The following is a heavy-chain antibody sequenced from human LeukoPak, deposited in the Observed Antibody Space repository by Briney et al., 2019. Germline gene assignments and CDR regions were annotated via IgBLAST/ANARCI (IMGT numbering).Heavy chain of an antibody. CDR1: GGSISSGSYY. V-gene: IGHV4-61*02. CDR2: IYTSGST. D-gene: IGHD1-1*01. J-gene: IGHJ4*02. Sequence: SETLSLTCTVSGGSISSGSYYWSWIRQPAGKGLEWIGRIYTSGSTNYNPSLKSRVTISVDTSKNQFSLKLSSVTAADTAVYYCARARTGTTLDYWGQGTLVTVSS. CDR3: ARARTGTTLDY.